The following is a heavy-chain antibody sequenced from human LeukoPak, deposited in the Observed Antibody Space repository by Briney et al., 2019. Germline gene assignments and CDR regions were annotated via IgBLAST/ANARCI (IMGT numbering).Heavy chain of an antibody. V-gene: IGHV3-23*01. J-gene: IGHJ4*02. D-gene: IGHD3-3*01. CDR2: VSGNGGST. CDR3: AKCSGLTHYDFWSGYSNFDY. Sequence: PGGSLRLSCAASGFTFNSYAMTWVRQGPGKGLEWVSAVSGNGGSTYYADSVKGRFTISRDNSKNTLYLQMNSLSAEDTAVYFCAKCSGLTHYDFWSGYSNFDYWGQGTLVTVSS. CDR1: GFTFNSYA.